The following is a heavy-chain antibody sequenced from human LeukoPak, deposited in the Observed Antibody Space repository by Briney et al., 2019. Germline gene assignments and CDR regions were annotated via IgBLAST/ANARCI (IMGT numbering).Heavy chain of an antibody. Sequence: SEILSLTCAVYGGSFSGYYWSGIRQPPGKGLEWRGEINHSGSPNYNPALKSRVTISVDTSKNQFSLKLSPVTAPDTAVYYCAGEVWRSGYCSGGSCYAIYHYGMDVWGQGTTVTVSS. CDR2: INHSGSP. CDR3: AGEVWRSGYCSGGSCYAIYHYGMDV. CDR1: GGSFSGYY. V-gene: IGHV4-34*01. J-gene: IGHJ6*02. D-gene: IGHD2-15*01.